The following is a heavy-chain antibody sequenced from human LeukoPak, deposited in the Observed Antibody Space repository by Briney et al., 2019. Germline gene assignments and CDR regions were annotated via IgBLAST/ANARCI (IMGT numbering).Heavy chain of an antibody. CDR1: GYTFTGYY. CDR2: INPNSGDT. D-gene: IGHD3-22*01. V-gene: IGHV1-2*06. Sequence: ASVKVSCKASGYTFTGYYMHWVRQAPGQGLEWMGRINPNSGDTNYAQKFQGRVTMTRDTSISTAYMELSRLRSDDTAVYYCARDVYYYDSSAYYPDYWGQGTLVTVSS. CDR3: ARDVYYYDSSAYYPDY. J-gene: IGHJ4*02.